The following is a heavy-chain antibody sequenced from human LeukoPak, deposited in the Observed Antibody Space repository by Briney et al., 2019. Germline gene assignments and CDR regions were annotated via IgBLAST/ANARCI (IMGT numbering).Heavy chain of an antibody. CDR1: GGTFSSYA. CDR3: ARDQRHGSNYYDYGMDV. D-gene: IGHD1-26*01. Sequence: SVTVSCKASGGTFSSYAISWVRQAPGQGLGWMGGIIPIFGTANYAQKFQGRVTITADESTSTAYMELSSLRSEDTAVYYCARDQRHGSNYYDYGMDVWGQGTTVTVSS. V-gene: IGHV1-69*13. CDR2: IIPIFGTA. J-gene: IGHJ6*02.